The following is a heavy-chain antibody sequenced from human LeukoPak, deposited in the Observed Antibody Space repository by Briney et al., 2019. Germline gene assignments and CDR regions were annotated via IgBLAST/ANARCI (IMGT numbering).Heavy chain of an antibody. V-gene: IGHV1-46*01. CDR2: INPSGGST. D-gene: IGHD2-2*02. J-gene: IGHJ4*02. CDR1: VHTFTSYY. CDR3: AFHPISSFDY. Sequence: DSVNLSCKASVHTFTSYYTPCVRPPPGQGLEWMEIINPSGGSTSYAQKFQRRVTMTRDTSTSTVYMELSSLRSEDTALYYCAFHPISSFDYWGQGTLVTVSS.